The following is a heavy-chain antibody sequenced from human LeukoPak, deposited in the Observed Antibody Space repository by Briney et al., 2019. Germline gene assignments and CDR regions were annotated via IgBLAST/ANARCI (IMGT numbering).Heavy chain of an antibody. V-gene: IGHV4-34*01. CDR3: ATIYGDHEETVSAPMDV. CDR1: GTSLNGYY. D-gene: IGHD4-17*01. CDR2: INESGST. J-gene: IGHJ6*03. Sequence: SETLSLTCAVYGTSLNGYYWCWIRQPPGKGLEWIGEINESGSTNYNPSLESRVTISVDPSKNQFSLNLRSVTAADTAVYYCATIYGDHEETVSAPMDVWGTGTAVTVSS.